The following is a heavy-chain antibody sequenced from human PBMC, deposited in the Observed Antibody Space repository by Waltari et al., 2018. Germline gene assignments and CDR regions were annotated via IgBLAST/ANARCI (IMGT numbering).Heavy chain of an antibody. CDR2: VYHSGNT. CDR3: ARDDGSYIDY. V-gene: IGHV4-38-2*02. J-gene: IGHJ4*02. D-gene: IGHD1-26*01. Sequence: QVQLRESGPGLVKPSETLSLTCAVSRYSISSGYYWGWIRQPPGKGLEWIGSVYHSGNTYYNSSLKSRVTISLDKSKNQFSLKLRSVSAADTAIYYCARDDGSYIDYWGQGTLVTVSS. CDR1: RYSISSGYY.